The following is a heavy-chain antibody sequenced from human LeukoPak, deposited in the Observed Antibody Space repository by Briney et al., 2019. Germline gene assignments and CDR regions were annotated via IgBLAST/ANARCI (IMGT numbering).Heavy chain of an antibody. J-gene: IGHJ3*02. V-gene: IGHV3-21*01. CDR3: ATSRDHGDYINDAFDI. Sequence: PGGSLRLSCAASGFTFSSYSMNWVRQAPGKGLEWVSSISSSSSYIYYADSVKGRFTISRDNAKNSLYLQMNSLRAEDTAVYYCATSRDHGDYINDAFDIWGQGTMVTVSS. CDR2: ISSSSSYI. D-gene: IGHD4-17*01. CDR1: GFTFSSYS.